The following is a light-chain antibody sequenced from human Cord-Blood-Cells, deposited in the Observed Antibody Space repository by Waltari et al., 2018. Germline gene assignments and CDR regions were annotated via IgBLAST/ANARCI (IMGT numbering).Light chain of an antibody. CDR1: SIDVGGYNY. CDR3: SSYTSSSTRV. V-gene: IGLV2-14*01. CDR2: DVS. Sequence: QSALTQPASVSGSPGQSITIPCTGTSIDVGGYNYVSWYQQHPGKAPKLMIYDVSKRPSGVSNRFSGSKSGNTASLTISGLQAEDEADYYCSSYTSSSTRVFGGGTKLTVL. J-gene: IGLJ3*02.